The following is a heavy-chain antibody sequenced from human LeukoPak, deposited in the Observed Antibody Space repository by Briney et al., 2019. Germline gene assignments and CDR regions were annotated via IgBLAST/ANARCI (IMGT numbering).Heavy chain of an antibody. D-gene: IGHD5-18*01. CDR1: GFTFSSYW. V-gene: IGHV3-74*01. CDR3: ARAGYSYGYVNWGSRVDDLDY. Sequence: PGGSLRLSCAASGFTFSSYWMHWVRQAPGKGLVWVSRINSDGSSTSCADSVKGRFTISRDNAKNTLYLQMNRLRAEDTAVYYCARAGYSYGYVNWGSRVDDLDYWGQGTLVTVSS. J-gene: IGHJ4*02. CDR2: INSDGSST.